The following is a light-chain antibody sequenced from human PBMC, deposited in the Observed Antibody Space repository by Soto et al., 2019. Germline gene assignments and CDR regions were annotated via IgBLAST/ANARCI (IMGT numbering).Light chain of an antibody. V-gene: IGKV3-15*01. Sequence: EIVLTQSPGTLSLSPGERATLSCRASQSVSSNLAWYQQKPGQAPGLLIYGASTRATGIPARFSGSGSGTEFTLTISSLQSEDFAVYYCQHYNNWPWTLGQGTKVDIK. CDR2: GAS. CDR1: QSVSSN. J-gene: IGKJ1*01. CDR3: QHYNNWPWT.